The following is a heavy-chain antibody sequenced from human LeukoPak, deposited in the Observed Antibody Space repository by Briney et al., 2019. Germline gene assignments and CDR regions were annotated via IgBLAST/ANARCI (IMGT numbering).Heavy chain of an antibody. CDR3: ARPSANYYDSSGYDAFDI. CDR2: ISSSGSTI. D-gene: IGHD3-22*01. Sequence: GGSLRLSCTASGFTFSDYYMSWIRQAPGKGLEWVSYISSSGSTIYYADSVKGRFTISRDNAKNSLYLQMNSLRAEDTAVYYCARPSANYYDSSGYDAFDIWGQGTMVTVSS. J-gene: IGHJ3*02. CDR1: GFTFSDYY. V-gene: IGHV3-11*04.